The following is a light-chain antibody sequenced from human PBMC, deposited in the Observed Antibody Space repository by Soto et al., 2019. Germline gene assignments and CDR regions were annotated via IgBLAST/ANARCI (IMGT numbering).Light chain of an antibody. CDR2: GAS. J-gene: IGKJ5*01. CDR3: QQRSNWPIT. CDR1: QSVSSY. Sequence: EIVLTQSPATLSLSPGEGATLSCRASQSVSSYLAWYQQKPGQAPRLLIYGASNRATGIPARFSGSGSGTDFTLTISSLESEDFAVYYCQQRSNWPITFGQGTRLEIK. V-gene: IGKV3-11*01.